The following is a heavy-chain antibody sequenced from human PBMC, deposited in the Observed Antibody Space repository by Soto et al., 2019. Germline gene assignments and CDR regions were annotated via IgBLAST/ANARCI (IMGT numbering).Heavy chain of an antibody. Sequence: HPGGSLRLSCAASGFTFSSYTMSWVRQAPGKGLEWVSLISGSGASTYYADSVKGRFTISRDNSGNTLFLEMYSLRAEDTAVYYCARYIPGVRYYGMDVWGQGTTVTVSS. CDR1: GFTFSSYT. D-gene: IGHD2-2*01. V-gene: IGHV3-23*01. CDR3: ARYIPGVRYYGMDV. J-gene: IGHJ6*02. CDR2: ISGSGAST.